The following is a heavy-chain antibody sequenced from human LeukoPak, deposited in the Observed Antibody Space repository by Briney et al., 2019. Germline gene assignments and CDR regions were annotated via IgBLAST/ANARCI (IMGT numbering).Heavy chain of an antibody. J-gene: IGHJ6*02. CDR2: ISYSGSI. CDR1: GSSVSSGNYY. Sequence: SETLSLTCTVSGSSVSSGNYYWSWIRQPPGKGLEWIGYISYSGSINYNPSLKSRVTISLNTSKNQFSLKLSSVTAADTAVYYCARDRSIAVPYTYYYYGLDVWGQGTTVTVSS. V-gene: IGHV4-61*01. D-gene: IGHD6-19*01. CDR3: ARDRSIAVPYTYYYYGLDV.